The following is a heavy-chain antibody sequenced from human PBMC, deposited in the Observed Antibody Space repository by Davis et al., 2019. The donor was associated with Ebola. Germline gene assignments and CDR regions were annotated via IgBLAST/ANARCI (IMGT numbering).Heavy chain of an antibody. Sequence: GESLKISCAASGFTFSNYWMHWVRQAPGKGLEWVAVIWYDGSNKYYADSVKGRFTISRDNSKNTLYLQMNSLRAEDTAVYYCARDPSHDYGDYVGGWFDPWGQGTLVTVSS. D-gene: IGHD4-17*01. CDR2: IWYDGSNK. V-gene: IGHV3-33*08. CDR1: GFTFSNYW. J-gene: IGHJ5*02. CDR3: ARDPSHDYGDYVGGWFDP.